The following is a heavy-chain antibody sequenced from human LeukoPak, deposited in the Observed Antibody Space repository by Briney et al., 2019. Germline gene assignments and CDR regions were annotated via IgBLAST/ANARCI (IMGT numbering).Heavy chain of an antibody. Sequence: SETLYLTCTVSGGSVSSGSYYWTWIRQPPGKGLEWIGYIYYDGRTSHNPSLKSRVTISVDTSKNQFSLQLSSVTAADTAVYYCARTYDILTGYLSNWFDPWGQGTLVTVSS. J-gene: IGHJ5*02. CDR2: IYYDGRT. CDR1: GGSVSSGSYY. CDR3: ARTYDILTGYLSNWFDP. D-gene: IGHD3-9*01. V-gene: IGHV4-61*01.